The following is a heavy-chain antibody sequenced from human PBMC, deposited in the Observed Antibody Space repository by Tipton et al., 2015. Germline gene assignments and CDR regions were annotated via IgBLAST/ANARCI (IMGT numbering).Heavy chain of an antibody. D-gene: IGHD1-26*01. V-gene: IGHV3-33*08. CDR1: GFTFSSYA. J-gene: IGHJ4*02. CDR3: ARDRTSEWEPSPGY. CDR2: IWYDGGNK. Sequence: SLRLSCAASGFTFSSYAMSWVRQAPGRGLEWVAVIWYDGGNKFYAESVKGRFTISRDNSKNTVYLQMNSLRGEDTAVYYCARDRTSEWEPSPGYWGQGTLVTVSS.